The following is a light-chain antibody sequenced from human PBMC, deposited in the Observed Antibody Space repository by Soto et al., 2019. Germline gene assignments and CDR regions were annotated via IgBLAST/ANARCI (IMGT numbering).Light chain of an antibody. J-gene: IGKJ1*01. CDR1: QSISSW. V-gene: IGKV1-5*03. Sequence: DIQMTQSPSTLSASVGDRVTITCRASQSISSWLAWYQRKPGKAPKLLIYKASNLESGVPSRFSGRGSGTEFTLTISSLQADDFATYYCQQFNSYSWTFGQGTKVEIK. CDR2: KAS. CDR3: QQFNSYSWT.